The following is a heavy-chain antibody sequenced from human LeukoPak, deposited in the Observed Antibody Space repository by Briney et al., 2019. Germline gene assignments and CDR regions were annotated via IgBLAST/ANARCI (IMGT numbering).Heavy chain of an antibody. CDR1: GGSFSGYY. CDR2: INHSGST. CDR3: ARHSPDYGDYSFDY. Sequence: SETLSLTCAVYGGSFSGYYWSWIRQPPGKGLEWIGEINHSGSTNYNPSLKSRVTISVDTSKNQFSLKLSSVTAADTAVYYCARHSPDYGDYSFDYWGQGTLVTVSS. D-gene: IGHD4-17*01. V-gene: IGHV4-34*01. J-gene: IGHJ4*02.